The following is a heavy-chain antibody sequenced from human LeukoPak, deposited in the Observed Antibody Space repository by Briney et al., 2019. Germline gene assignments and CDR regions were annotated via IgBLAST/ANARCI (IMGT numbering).Heavy chain of an antibody. CDR1: GFTFDDYA. J-gene: IGHJ6*03. CDR3: ARCGSGSYADYYYYYYMDV. Sequence: GGSLRLSCAASGFTFDDYAMHWVRQAPGKGLEWVSLISWDGGSTYYADSVKGRFTISRDNAKNSLYLQMNSLRAEDTAVYYCARCGSGSYADYYYYYYMDVWGKGTTVTISS. V-gene: IGHV3-43D*04. CDR2: ISWDGGST. D-gene: IGHD3-10*01.